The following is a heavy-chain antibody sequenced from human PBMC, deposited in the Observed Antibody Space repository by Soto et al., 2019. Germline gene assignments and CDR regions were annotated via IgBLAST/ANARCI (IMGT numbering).Heavy chain of an antibody. CDR2: IYSNGST. CDR3: ARSYRDSYEH. D-gene: IGHD3-16*02. J-gene: IGHJ5*02. CDR1: GGSISNNY. V-gene: IGHV4-4*07. Sequence: PSETLSLTCNVSGGSISNNYWTWIRQPAGKGLEWIGRIYSNGSTNFNPSLKSRIRMSIDTSKNQFYLKLTSVTAADTAVYYCARSYRDSYEHWGQGTLATVSS.